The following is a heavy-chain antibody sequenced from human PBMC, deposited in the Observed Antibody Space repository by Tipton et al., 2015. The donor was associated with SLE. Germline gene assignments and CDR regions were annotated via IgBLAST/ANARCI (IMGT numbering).Heavy chain of an antibody. CDR2: IYSGGST. V-gene: IGHV3-53*01. CDR1: GFTVSSNY. Sequence: GSLRLSCAASGFTVSSNYMSWVRQAPGKGLEWVSVIYSGGSTYYADSVKGRFTISRDNSKNTLYLQLNSLRAEDTAVYYCAKDLCGGHSSDYCDAFDIWGQGTMVTVSS. J-gene: IGHJ3*02. D-gene: IGHD3-22*01. CDR3: AKDLCGGHSSDYCDAFDI.